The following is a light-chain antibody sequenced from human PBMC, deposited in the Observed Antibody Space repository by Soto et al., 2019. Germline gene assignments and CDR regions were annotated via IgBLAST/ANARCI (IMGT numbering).Light chain of an antibody. J-gene: IGLJ2*01. V-gene: IGLV1-47*02. Sequence: QSVVTQPPSASGTPGQRVTISCSGSSSNIGSNYVYWYQKLPGKAPKHLIFSNNQRPSMVPDRFSGSKSGTSAYLAISGLRSEDESDYYCEAWDYSLSGHVVFGGGTKLTVL. CDR1: SSNIGSNY. CDR2: SNN. CDR3: EAWDYSLSGHVV.